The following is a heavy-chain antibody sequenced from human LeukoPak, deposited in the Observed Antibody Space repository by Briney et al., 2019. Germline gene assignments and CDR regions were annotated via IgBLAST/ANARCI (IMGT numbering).Heavy chain of an antibody. CDR3: ARDYVTMAPDY. Sequence: GRSLRLSCAASGFTFSSYGMHWVRQAPGKGLEWLSYIGPGPSHTYYADSVRGRFVISRDDAKSSLYLQMSSLRAEDTAVNYCARDYVTMAPDYGGLGTLVTVSS. CDR2: IGPGPSHT. V-gene: IGHV3-21*01. D-gene: IGHD3-10*02. J-gene: IGHJ4*02. CDR1: GFTFSSYG.